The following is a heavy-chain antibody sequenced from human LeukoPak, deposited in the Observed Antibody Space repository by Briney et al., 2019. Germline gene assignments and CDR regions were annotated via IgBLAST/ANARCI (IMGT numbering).Heavy chain of an antibody. CDR3: ARGSGDVLTAYYKGPQDNWFDP. V-gene: IGHV1-18*01. J-gene: IGHJ5*02. D-gene: IGHD3-9*01. Sequence: GASVKVSCKASGYTFTNYGISWVRQAPGQGLEWVGWIGPYNGTTNYAQKLLGRVTMTTDTSTTTAYMELRSLRSDDTAVYYCARGSGDVLTAYYKGPQDNWFDPWGQGTLVTVSS. CDR2: IGPYNGTT. CDR1: GYTFTNYG.